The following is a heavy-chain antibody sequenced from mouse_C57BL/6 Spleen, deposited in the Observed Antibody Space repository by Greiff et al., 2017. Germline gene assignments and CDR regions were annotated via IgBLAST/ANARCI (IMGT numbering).Heavy chain of an antibody. J-gene: IGHJ4*01. V-gene: IGHV1-74*01. CDR2: IHPSDSDT. D-gene: IGHD3-1*01. CDR3: AIWGGLEGYYAMDY. CDR1: GYTFTSYW. Sequence: VQLKQPGAELVKPGASVKVSCKASGYTFTSYWMHWVKQRPGQGLEWIGRIHPSDSDTNYNQKFKGKATLTVDKSSSTAYMQLSSLTSEDSAVYYCAIWGGLEGYYAMDYWGQGTSVTVSS.